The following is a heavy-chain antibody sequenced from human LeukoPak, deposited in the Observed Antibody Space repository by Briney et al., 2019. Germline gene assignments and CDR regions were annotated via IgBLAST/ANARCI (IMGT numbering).Heavy chain of an antibody. Sequence: GGSLRLSCAASGFTFSSYWMDWVRQVPGKGLEWVANIKQDGIEKYFVGSVKGRFAISRDNAKNSLYLQMNSLRVEDTAVYYCARDFRVYSSSWYSRGSRYFDLWGRGTLVTVSS. V-gene: IGHV3-7*03. J-gene: IGHJ2*01. CDR2: IKQDGIEK. D-gene: IGHD6-13*01. CDR1: GFTFSSYW. CDR3: ARDFRVYSSSWYSRGSRYFDL.